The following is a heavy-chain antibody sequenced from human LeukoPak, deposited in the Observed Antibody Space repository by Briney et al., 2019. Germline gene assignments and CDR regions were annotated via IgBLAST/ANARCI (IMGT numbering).Heavy chain of an antibody. Sequence: SETLSLTCTVSGGSISSYYWSWIRQPPGKGLEWIGYIYYSGSTNYNPSLKSRVTISVDTSKNQFSLKLSSVTAADTAVYYCARNEGSGYSAPDAFDIWGQGTMVTVSS. CDR2: IYYSGST. J-gene: IGHJ3*02. V-gene: IGHV4-59*01. CDR3: ARNEGSGYSAPDAFDI. CDR1: GGSISSYY. D-gene: IGHD3-22*01.